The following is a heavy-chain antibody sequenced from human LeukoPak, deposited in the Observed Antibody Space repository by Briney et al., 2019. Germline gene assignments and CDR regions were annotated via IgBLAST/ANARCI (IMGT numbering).Heavy chain of an antibody. CDR3: ARDSSGSNHQAEYFHH. J-gene: IGHJ1*01. CDR2: ISSSSSTI. CDR1: GLPFSRYS. V-gene: IGHV3-48*02. Sequence: GGSQRLSCAASGLPFSRYSMNWVRHAPGEGLECVSYISSSSSTIYYADSVKGRFTISSDNAKNTLYLQMNSLRDEVTAVDYCARDSSGSNHQAEYFHHWGQGTLVTVSS. D-gene: IGHD1-26*01.